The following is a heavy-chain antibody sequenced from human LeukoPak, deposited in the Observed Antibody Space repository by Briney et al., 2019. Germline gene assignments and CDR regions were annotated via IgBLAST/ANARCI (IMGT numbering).Heavy chain of an antibody. D-gene: IGHD2-21*01. Sequence: SETLSLTCNASGYSISSGYFWGWVRQAPGKGLEWIGSIYQGATVHYNPSLKSRVTISLDTSKNHFSLNLRSMQASDTAVYYCARAFCVGECFVLHIFFDSWGQGTLVTVSS. CDR2: IYQGATV. J-gene: IGHJ4*02. CDR3: ARAFCVGECFVLHIFFDS. CDR1: GYSISSGYF. V-gene: IGHV4-38-2*02.